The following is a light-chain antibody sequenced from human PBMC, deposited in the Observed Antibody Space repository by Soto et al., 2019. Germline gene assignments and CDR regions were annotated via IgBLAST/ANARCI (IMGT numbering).Light chain of an antibody. J-gene: IGKJ5*01. CDR3: QQYNKWPPT. CDR2: GAL. Sequence: EIVVTQSPSTLSTPARQIATLSFRASQSVRSNLAWYQQKPGQAPRLLIYGALTRASGIPARFSGSGSGTEFTLTISSLQSEDFALYCCQQYNKWPPTFGQGTRLEIK. CDR1: QSVRSN. V-gene: IGKV3-15*01.